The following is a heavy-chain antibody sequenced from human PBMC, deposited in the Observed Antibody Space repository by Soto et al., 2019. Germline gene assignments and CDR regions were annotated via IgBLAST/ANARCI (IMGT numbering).Heavy chain of an antibody. D-gene: IGHD3-10*01. Sequence: GGLLRLPYAAAGFTFSTYAMSWVRQAPGKGLEWVSTISSSGGNTYYTDSVKGRFTISRDNSKNTLYLQMNSLRAEDTAIYYCAKRPTSTGFGDPFDIWGQGTMVTVSS. CDR3: AKRPTSTGFGDPFDI. V-gene: IGHV3-23*01. CDR1: GFTFSTYA. J-gene: IGHJ3*02. CDR2: ISSSGGNT.